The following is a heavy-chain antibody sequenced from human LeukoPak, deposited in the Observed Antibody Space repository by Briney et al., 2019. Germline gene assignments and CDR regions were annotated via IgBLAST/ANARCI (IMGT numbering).Heavy chain of an antibody. CDR1: GFTFSSYA. D-gene: IGHD4-17*01. CDR3: AKPTTVTTINSFDY. Sequence: GGSLRLSCAASGFTFSSYAMSWVPQAPGKGLEWVSDISGSGGSTYYADSVKGRFTISRDNSKNTLYLQMNSLRAEDTAVYNCAKPTTVTTINSFDYRGQGTLVAVSS. CDR2: ISGSGGST. J-gene: IGHJ4*02. V-gene: IGHV3-23*01.